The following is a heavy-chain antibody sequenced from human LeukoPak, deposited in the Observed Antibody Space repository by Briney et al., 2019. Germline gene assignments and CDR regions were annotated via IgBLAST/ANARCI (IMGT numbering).Heavy chain of an antibody. J-gene: IGHJ4*02. D-gene: IGHD2-2*02. V-gene: IGHV4-34*01. CDR2: INHSGST. CDR1: GGSFSGYY. CDR3: ARRGLQNIVVVPAAIHLPFDY. Sequence: SETLSLTCAVYGGSFSGYYWSWIRQPPGKGLEWIGEINHSGSTNYNPSLKSRVTISVDTSKNQFSLKLSSVTAADTAVYYCARRGLQNIVVVPAAIHLPFDYWGQGTLVTVSS.